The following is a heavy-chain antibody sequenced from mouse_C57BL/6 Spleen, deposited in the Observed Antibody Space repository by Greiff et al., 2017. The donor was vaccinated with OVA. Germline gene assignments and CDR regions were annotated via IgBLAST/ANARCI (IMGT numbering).Heavy chain of an antibody. CDR1: GFTFSSYA. V-gene: IGHV5-4*01. D-gene: IGHD4-1*01. CDR2: ISDGGSYT. J-gene: IGHJ2*01. CDR3: ARDWEGYFDY. Sequence: VQLKQSGGGLVKPGGSLKLSCAASGFTFSSYAMSWVRQTPEKRLEWVATISDGGSYTYYPDNVKGRFTISRDNAKNNLYLQMSHLKSEDTAMYYCARDWEGYFDYWGQGTTLTVSS.